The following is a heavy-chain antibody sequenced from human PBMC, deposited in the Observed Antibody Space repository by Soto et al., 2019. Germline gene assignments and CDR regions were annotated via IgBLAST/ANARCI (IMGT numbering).Heavy chain of an antibody. Sequence: GGSLRLSCAASGFTFSDYYMSWIRQAPGKGLEWVSYISSSGSTIYYADSVKGRFTISRDNAKNSLYLQMNSLRAEDTAVYYCARDRGLWFGELQVNYYYYYGMDVWGQGTTVTVSS. J-gene: IGHJ6*02. CDR1: GFTFSDYY. D-gene: IGHD3-10*01. CDR2: ISSSGSTI. V-gene: IGHV3-11*01. CDR3: ARDRGLWFGELQVNYYYYYGMDV.